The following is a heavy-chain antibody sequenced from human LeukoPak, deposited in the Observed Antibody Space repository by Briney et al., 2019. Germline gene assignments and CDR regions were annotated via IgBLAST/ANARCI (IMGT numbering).Heavy chain of an antibody. CDR2: INPNSGGT. V-gene: IGHV1-2*04. D-gene: IGHD3-22*01. CDR1: GYTFTGYY. CDR3: ARGDGASHRAYDSSGSFDI. J-gene: IGHJ3*02. Sequence: ASVKVSCKASGYTFTGYYMHWVRQAPGQGPEWMGWINPNSGGTNYAQKLQGWVTMTRDTSISTAYMELSRLRSDDTAVYYCARGDGASHRAYDSSGSFDIWGQGTMVTVSS.